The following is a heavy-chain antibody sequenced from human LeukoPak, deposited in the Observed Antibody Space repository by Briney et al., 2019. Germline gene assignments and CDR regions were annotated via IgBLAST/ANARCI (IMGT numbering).Heavy chain of an antibody. CDR2: IYPSGST. J-gene: IGHJ5*02. CDR3: ARGGAVAGTRSRRNWFDP. V-gene: IGHV4-4*07. Sequence: PSETLSLTCTVSGGSISGYYWSWIRQPAGKGLEWIGRIYPSGSTNYNPSLTSRVTMSVDTSKNQFSLKLNSVTAEDTAVYYCARGGAVAGTRSRRNWFDPWGQGTLVTVSS. D-gene: IGHD6-19*01. CDR1: GGSISGYY.